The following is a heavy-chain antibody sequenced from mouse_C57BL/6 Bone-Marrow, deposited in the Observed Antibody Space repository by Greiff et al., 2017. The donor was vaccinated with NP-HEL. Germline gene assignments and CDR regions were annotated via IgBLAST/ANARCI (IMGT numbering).Heavy chain of an antibody. CDR1: GFSLTSYA. CDR3: ARNWPGGNHGYAMDY. Sequence: QVQLKESGPGLVAPSQSLSNTCTVSGFSLTSYAISWVRQPPGKGLEWLGVIWTGGGTNYNSALKSRLSISKDNSKSQVFLKMNSLQTDDTARYYCARNWPGGNHGYAMDYWGQGTSVTVSS. J-gene: IGHJ4*01. CDR2: IWTGGGT. D-gene: IGHD2-1*01. V-gene: IGHV2-9-1*01.